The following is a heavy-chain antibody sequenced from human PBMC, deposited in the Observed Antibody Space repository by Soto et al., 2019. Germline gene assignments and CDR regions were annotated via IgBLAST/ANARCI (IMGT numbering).Heavy chain of an antibody. CDR3: AKRPYDSDWYFDL. CDR1: GFTFSSHA. Sequence: QLLESGGGLVQPGGSLRLSCAASGFTFSSHAMSWVRQAPGKGLEWVAGDSGVGGRTYYADSVKGRFTISRDNSKNTMYLQMDSLRAEDTAVYYCAKRPYDSDWYFDLWGRGTLVTFSS. CDR2: DSGVGGRT. V-gene: IGHV3-23*01. D-gene: IGHD3-22*01. J-gene: IGHJ2*01.